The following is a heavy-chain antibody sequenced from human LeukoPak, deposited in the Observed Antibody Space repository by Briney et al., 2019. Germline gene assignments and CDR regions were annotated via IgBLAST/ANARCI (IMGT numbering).Heavy chain of an antibody. CDR3: APIFGDYSDFDY. CDR1: GGSSSNYY. J-gene: IGHJ4*01. Sequence: SETLSLTCAVYGGSSSNYYWSWIRQPPGKGLEWIGEITHSGTTNYNPALKSRVTISRDTSKNQFSLRLSSVTAADTAVYYCAPIFGDYSDFDYWGQGTLVTASS. CDR2: ITHSGTT. D-gene: IGHD4-17*01. V-gene: IGHV4-34*01.